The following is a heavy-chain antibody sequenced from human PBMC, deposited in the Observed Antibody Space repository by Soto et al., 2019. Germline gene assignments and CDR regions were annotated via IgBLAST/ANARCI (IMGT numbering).Heavy chain of an antibody. V-gene: IGHV1-46*01. Sequence: ASVKVSCKASGYTFTSYYMHWVRQAPGQGLKWMGIINPSGGSTSYAQKFQGRVTMTRDTSTSTVYMELSSLRSEDTAVYYCATRNPELYYYYYYGMDVWGQGTTVTVSS. D-gene: IGHD1-7*01. CDR2: INPSGGST. CDR1: GYTFTSYY. CDR3: ATRNPELYYYYYYGMDV. J-gene: IGHJ6*02.